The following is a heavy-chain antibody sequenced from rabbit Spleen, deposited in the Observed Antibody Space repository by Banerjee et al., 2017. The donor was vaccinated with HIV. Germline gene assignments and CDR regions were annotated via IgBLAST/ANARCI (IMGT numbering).Heavy chain of an antibody. D-gene: IGHD8-1*01. CDR3: ARDTGSSFSSYGMDL. V-gene: IGHV1S45*01. CDR2: IDTNDGDT. Sequence: QQQLEESGGGLVKPGGTLTLTCTVSGFSFSSNWICWVRQAPGKGLEWIACIDTNDGDTDYANWPKGRFTISKTSSTTVTLQMTSLTVADTATYFCARDTGSSFSSYGMDLWGPGTLVTVS. CDR1: GFSFSSNW. J-gene: IGHJ6*01.